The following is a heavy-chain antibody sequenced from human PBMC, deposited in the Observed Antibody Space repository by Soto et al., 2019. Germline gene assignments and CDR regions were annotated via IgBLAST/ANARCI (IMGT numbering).Heavy chain of an antibody. D-gene: IGHD3-9*01. V-gene: IGHV1-2*04. CDR1: GGTFDNSA. J-gene: IGHJ6*02. CDR2: INPNSGGT. CDR3: ARGPPYYDILTGYYIYGMDV. Sequence: ASVKVSCKASGGTFDNSAISWVRQAPGQGLEWMGWINPNSGGTNYAQKFQGWVTMTRDTSISTAYMELSRLRSDDTAVYYCARGPPYYDILTGYYIYGMDVWGQGTTVTVSS.